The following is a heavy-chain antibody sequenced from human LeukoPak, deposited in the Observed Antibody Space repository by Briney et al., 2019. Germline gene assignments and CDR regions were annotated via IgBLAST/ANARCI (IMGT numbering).Heavy chain of an antibody. CDR2: INPNSGGT. CDR1: GYTFTGYY. J-gene: IGHJ5*02. D-gene: IGHD2-15*01. CDR3: ARVGVRRYCSGGSCSDRQNWFDP. V-gene: IGHV1-2*02. Sequence: ASVKVSCKASGYTFTGYYMHWVRQAPGQGLEWMGWINPNSGGTNYAQKFQGRVTMTRDTSISTAYMELSRLRSDDTAVYYCARVGVRRYCSGGSCSDRQNWFDPWGQGTLVTVSS.